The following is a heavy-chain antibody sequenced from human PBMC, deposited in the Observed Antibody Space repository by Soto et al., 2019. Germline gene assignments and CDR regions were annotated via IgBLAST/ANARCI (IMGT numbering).Heavy chain of an antibody. CDR1: GYSFTSYW. CDR2: IYPGDSDT. V-gene: IGHV5-51*01. J-gene: IGHJ3*02. Sequence: GESLKISCKGSGYSFTSYWIGWVRQMPGKGLEWMGIIYPGDSDTRYSPSFQGQVTISADKSISTAYLQWSSLKASDTAMYYCARHGLYDILTGYNIGDAFDIWGQGTMVTVSS. D-gene: IGHD3-9*01. CDR3: ARHGLYDILTGYNIGDAFDI.